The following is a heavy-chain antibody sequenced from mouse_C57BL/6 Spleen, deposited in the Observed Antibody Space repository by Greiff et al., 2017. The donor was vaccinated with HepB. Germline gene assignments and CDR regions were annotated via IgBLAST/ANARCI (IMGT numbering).Heavy chain of an antibody. CDR1: GFTFSSYT. Sequence: EVKVVESGGGLVKPGGSLKLSCAASGFTFSSYTMSWVRQTPEKRLEWVATISGGGGNTYYPDSVKGRFTISRDNAKNTLYLQMSSLRSEDTALYYCARPGSSYYFDYWGQGTTLTVSS. D-gene: IGHD1-1*01. J-gene: IGHJ2*01. V-gene: IGHV5-9*01. CDR3: ARPGSSYYFDY. CDR2: ISGGGGNT.